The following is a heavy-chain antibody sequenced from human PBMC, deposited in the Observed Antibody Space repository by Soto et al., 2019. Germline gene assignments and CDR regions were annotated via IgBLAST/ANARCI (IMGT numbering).Heavy chain of an antibody. CDR2: IYYSGST. CDR1: GGSISSSSYY. V-gene: IGHV4-39*01. Sequence: PSETLSLTCTVSGGSISSSSYYWGWIRQPPGKGLEWIGSIYYSGSTYYNPSLKSRVTISVDTSKNQFSLKLSSVTAADTAVYYCARIPVDTYMIYWSDPWGQGTQVTVSS. D-gene: IGHD3-16*01. J-gene: IGHJ5*02. CDR3: ARIPVDTYMIYWSDP.